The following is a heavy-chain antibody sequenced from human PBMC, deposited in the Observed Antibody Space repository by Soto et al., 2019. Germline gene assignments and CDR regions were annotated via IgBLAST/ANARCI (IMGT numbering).Heavy chain of an antibody. J-gene: IGHJ6*02. CDR2: ISYDGSNK. CDR3: ARDDRWELLPPGYYYYGMDV. CDR1: GFTFSSYA. D-gene: IGHD1-26*01. V-gene: IGHV3-30-3*01. Sequence: GGSLRLSCAASGFTFSSYAMHWVRQAPGKGLEWVAVISYDGSNKYYADSVKGRFTISRDNSKNTLYLQMNSLRAEDTAVYYCARDDRWELLPPGYYYYGMDVWGQGTTVTVSS.